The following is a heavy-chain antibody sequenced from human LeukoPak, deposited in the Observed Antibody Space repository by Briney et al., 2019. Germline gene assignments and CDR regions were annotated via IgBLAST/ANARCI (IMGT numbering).Heavy chain of an antibody. V-gene: IGHV1-18*01. J-gene: IGHJ4*02. Sequence: GASVKVSCKASGYTFTSYGISWVRQAPGQGLEWMGWISAYNGNTNYAQKLQGRVTMTTDTSTSTAYMELRSLRSDDTAVYYCARDRSYYYGSGNHYWGQGTLVTVSS. CDR3: ARDRSYYYGSGNHY. CDR1: GYTFTSYG. CDR2: ISAYNGNT. D-gene: IGHD3-10*01.